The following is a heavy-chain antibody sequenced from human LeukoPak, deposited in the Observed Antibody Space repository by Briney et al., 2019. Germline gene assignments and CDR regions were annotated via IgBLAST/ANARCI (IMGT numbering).Heavy chain of an antibody. CDR2: INSDGSST. V-gene: IGHV3-74*01. CDR3: ARSSKPGIAAAGFDY. D-gene: IGHD6-13*01. CDR1: GFTFSSYA. Sequence: GGSLRLSCAASGFTFSSYAMSWVRQAPGKGLVWVSRINSDGSSTSYADSVKGRFTISRDNAKNTLYLQMNSLRAEDTAVYYCARSSKPGIAAAGFDYWGQGTLVTVSS. J-gene: IGHJ4*02.